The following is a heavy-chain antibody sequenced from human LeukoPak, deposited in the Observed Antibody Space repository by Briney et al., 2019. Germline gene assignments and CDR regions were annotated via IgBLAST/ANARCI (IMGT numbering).Heavy chain of an antibody. D-gene: IGHD3-3*01. V-gene: IGHV7-4-1*02. CDR1: GYTFTSYG. CDR3: TRDQRQISFDY. CDR2: IDTNTGNP. J-gene: IGHJ4*02. Sequence: GASVKVSCTASGYTFTSYGISWVRQAPGQGLEWMGWIDTNTGNPTYAQGFTGRFVFSLDTSVSTAYLQISSLEAEDTAFYYCTRDQRQISFDYWGQGTLVTVSS.